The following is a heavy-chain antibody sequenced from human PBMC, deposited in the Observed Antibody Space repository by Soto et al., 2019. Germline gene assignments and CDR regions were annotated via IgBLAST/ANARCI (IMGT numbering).Heavy chain of an antibody. Sequence: SETLSLTCTVSGGSISSGGYYWSWIRQHPGKGLEWIGYIYYSGSTYYNPSLKSRVTISVDTSKNQFSLKLSSVTAADTAVYYCARDIVFYGMDVWGQGTTVTVSS. CDR1: GGSISSGGYY. V-gene: IGHV4-31*03. J-gene: IGHJ6*02. D-gene: IGHD2-15*01. CDR3: ARDIVFYGMDV. CDR2: IYYSGST.